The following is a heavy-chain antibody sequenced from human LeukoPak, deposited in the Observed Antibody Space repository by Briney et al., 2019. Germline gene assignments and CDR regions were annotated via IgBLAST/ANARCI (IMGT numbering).Heavy chain of an antibody. V-gene: IGHV3-74*01. CDR3: ARAILRGVIHG. Sequence: PGGSLRLSCAASGFTLRSYWMHWVRQAPGKGLVWVSRINSDGSSTSYADSVKGRFTISRDNAKNTLYLQMNSLRAEDTAVYYCARAILRGVIHGWGQGTLVTVSS. CDR2: INSDGSST. D-gene: IGHD3-10*01. CDR1: GFTLRSYW. J-gene: IGHJ4*02.